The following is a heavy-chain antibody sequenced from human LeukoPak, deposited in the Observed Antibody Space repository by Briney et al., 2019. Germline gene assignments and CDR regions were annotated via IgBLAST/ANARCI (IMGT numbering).Heavy chain of an antibody. CDR2: ISYDGSNK. V-gene: IGHV3-30*18. Sequence: GGSLRLSCTASGFTFSSYGMHWDRQAPGKGLEWVADISYDGSNKDYADAVKGRFTISRDNSKNTLYLQMNSLRAEDTAVYYCTKGRGRRGLAGDFDIWGQGTMVTVSS. J-gene: IGHJ3*02. CDR1: GFTFSSYG. D-gene: IGHD3-10*01. CDR3: TKGRGRRGLAGDFDI.